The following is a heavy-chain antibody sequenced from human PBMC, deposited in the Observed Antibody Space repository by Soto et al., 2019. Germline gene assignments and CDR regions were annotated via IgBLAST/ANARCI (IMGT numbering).Heavy chain of an antibody. CDR3: ARSVYGDTSWFDP. J-gene: IGHJ5*02. CDR2: IWYDGSNK. CDR1: GFTFSSYG. D-gene: IGHD4-17*01. Sequence: QVQLVESGGGVVQPGRSLRLSCAASGFTFSSYGMHWVRQAPGKGLEWVAVIWYDGSNKYYADSVKGRFTISRDNSKNTLYLQMNSLIAEDTAVYYCARSVYGDTSWFDPWGQGTLVSVSS. V-gene: IGHV3-33*01.